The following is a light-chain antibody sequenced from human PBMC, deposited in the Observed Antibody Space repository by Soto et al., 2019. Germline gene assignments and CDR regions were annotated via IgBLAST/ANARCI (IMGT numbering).Light chain of an antibody. J-gene: IGKJ1*01. CDR1: QSVSNN. Sequence: EIVMTQSPATLSVSPGERATLSCRASQSVSNNLAWYQKNPGQAPRLLIYGASTRATGIPARFSGSGSGTEFTLTISSLQSEDVAFYYCQQYNNWWTFGQGTRVDIK. V-gene: IGKV3-15*01. CDR3: QQYNNWWT. CDR2: GAS.